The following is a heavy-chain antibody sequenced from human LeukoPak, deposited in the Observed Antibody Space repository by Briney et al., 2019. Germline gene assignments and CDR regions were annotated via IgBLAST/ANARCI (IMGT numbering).Heavy chain of an antibody. J-gene: IGHJ4*02. CDR2: ISSSGNTI. CDR3: ARDVVGYGYSDY. D-gene: IGHD5-18*01. Sequence: GGSLRLSCAASGFTFSSYEMNWVRQAPGKGLEWVSYISSSGNTIYHADSVKGRFTISRDNAKNSLYLQMDSLRAKDTAVYYCARDVVGYGYSDYWGQGTLVTVSS. CDR1: GFTFSSYE. V-gene: IGHV3-48*03.